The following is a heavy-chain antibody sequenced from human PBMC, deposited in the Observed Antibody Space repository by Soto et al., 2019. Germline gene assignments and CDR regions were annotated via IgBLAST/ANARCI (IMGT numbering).Heavy chain of an antibody. J-gene: IGHJ4*02. D-gene: IGHD3-22*01. CDR3: ARESWTDYYDKH. CDR2: IDPSDSYT. V-gene: IGHV5-10-1*01. Sequence: PGESLKISCKGSGYSFTSYWISWVRQMPGKGLEWMGRIDPSDSYTNYSPSFQGHVTISADKSTSTAYLQWSSLKASDTAMYYCARESWTDYYDKHWGQGTLVTVSS. CDR1: GYSFTSYW.